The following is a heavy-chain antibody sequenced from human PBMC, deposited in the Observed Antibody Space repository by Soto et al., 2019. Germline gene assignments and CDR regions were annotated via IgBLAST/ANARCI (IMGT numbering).Heavy chain of an antibody. J-gene: IGHJ4*02. CDR1: GDSITEYY. CDR2: IYHSGNT. CDR3: ASFLGIGSSGPFDY. Sequence: SETLSLTCTVSGDSITEYYWCWIRQAPGKGLEWIGFIYHSGNTNYKSSLKGRVTMSMDTSKSQFFLKLTSVTAADTAVYYCASFLGIGSSGPFDYWCQGALVTVSS. V-gene: IGHV4-59*01. D-gene: IGHD6-13*01.